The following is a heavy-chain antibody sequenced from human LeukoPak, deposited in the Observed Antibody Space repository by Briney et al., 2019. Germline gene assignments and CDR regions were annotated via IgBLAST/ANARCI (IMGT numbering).Heavy chain of an antibody. Sequence: GASVTVSFKASGYSFIKYGINWVRQAPGQGLAWMGWISNRNGDTKYARKVQGRVTVTRDTATSTVYLDVRNLTSDDTAVYYWARNGRESLVLDGVIIVVGGFDPWGQGTLVTVSS. CDR1: GYSFIKYG. CDR3: ARNGRESLVLDGVIIVVGGFDP. CDR2: ISNRNGDT. J-gene: IGHJ5*02. D-gene: IGHD3-3*01. V-gene: IGHV1-18*01.